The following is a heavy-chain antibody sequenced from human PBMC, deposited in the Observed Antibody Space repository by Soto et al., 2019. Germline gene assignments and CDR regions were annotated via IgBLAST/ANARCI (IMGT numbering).Heavy chain of an antibody. CDR1: GGSISSGGYS. J-gene: IGHJ5*02. Sequence: QLQLQESGSGLVKPSQTLSLTCAVSGGSISSGGYSWSWIRQPPGKGLEWIGYIYHTGSTYYNPSIKSRATITVDRSKNQFSLKLSSVTAADTAVYYCARYYGDYRNWFDPWGQGTLVTVSS. V-gene: IGHV4-30-2*01. CDR2: IYHTGST. CDR3: ARYYGDYRNWFDP. D-gene: IGHD4-17*01.